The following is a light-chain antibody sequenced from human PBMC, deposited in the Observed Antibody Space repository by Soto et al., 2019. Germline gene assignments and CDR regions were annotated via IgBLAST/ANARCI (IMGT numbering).Light chain of an antibody. J-gene: IGKJ3*01. CDR3: QQYNSYSIT. Sequence: DIQMTQSPSTLSASVGDSVTITCRASQSISSWLAWYQQKPGKAPKLLIYKASSLESGVPSSFSGSGSGTEFTLTISSLQPEDFATYYCQQYNSYSITFGPGTKVDIK. CDR1: QSISSW. CDR2: KAS. V-gene: IGKV1-5*03.